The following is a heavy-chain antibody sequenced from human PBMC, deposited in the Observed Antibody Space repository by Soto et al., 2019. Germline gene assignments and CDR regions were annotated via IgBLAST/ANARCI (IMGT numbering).Heavy chain of an antibody. CDR2: ISGSGGST. D-gene: IGHD6-25*01. Sequence: EVQLLESGGGLVQPGGSLRLSCAASGFTFSSYAMSWVRQAPGKGLEWVSAISGSGGSTYYADSVKGRFTISRYNSKNSLYLQMNSLRAEDTAVYYCAKDRLDLPGSWFDPWGQGTLVTVSS. CDR1: GFTFSSYA. CDR3: AKDRLDLPGSWFDP. J-gene: IGHJ5*02. V-gene: IGHV3-23*01.